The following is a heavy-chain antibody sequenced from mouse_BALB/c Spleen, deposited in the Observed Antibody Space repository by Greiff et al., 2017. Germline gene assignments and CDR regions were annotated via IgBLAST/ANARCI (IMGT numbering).Heavy chain of an antibody. D-gene: IGHD1-1*01. CDR1: GFTFSSFG. CDR3: ARDYGT. Sequence: EVMLVESGGGLVQPGGSRKLSCAASGFTFSSFGMHWVRQAPEKGLEWVAYISSGSSTIYYADTVKGRFTISRDNPKNTLFLQMTSLRSEDTAMYYCARDYGTWGQGTLVTVSA. V-gene: IGHV5-17*02. CDR2: ISSGSSTI. J-gene: IGHJ3*01.